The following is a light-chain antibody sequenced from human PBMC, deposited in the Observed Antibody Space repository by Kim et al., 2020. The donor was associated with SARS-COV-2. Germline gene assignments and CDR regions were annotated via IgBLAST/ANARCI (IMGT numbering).Light chain of an antibody. Sequence: PPGQRASLPCRASQSLRISSLALSQQKPGQAPRLLIYGVSSRATGIPARFSGSGSGTDFTLTISRLEPEDFAVYYCQQYYTSPQTFGQGTKVEIK. CDR1: QSLRISS. CDR2: GVS. CDR3: QQYYTSPQT. J-gene: IGKJ1*01. V-gene: IGKV3-20*01.